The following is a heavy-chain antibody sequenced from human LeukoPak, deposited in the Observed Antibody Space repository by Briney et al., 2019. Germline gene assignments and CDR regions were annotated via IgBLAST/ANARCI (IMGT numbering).Heavy chain of an antibody. D-gene: IGHD2-2*01. CDR2: IYYSGST. CDR1: GGSISSGGYY. CDR3: ARDSTLGRPGWFDP. V-gene: IGHV4-31*03. J-gene: IGHJ5*02. Sequence: SETLSLACTVSGGSISSGGYYWSWIRQHPGKGLEWIGYIYYSGSTYYNPSLKSRVTISVDTSKNQFSLKLSSVTAADTAVYYCARDSTLGRPGWFDPWGQGTLVTVSS.